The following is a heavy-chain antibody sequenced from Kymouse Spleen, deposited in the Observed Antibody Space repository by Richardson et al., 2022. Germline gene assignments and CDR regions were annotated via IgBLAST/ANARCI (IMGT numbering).Heavy chain of an antibody. CDR1: GGSISSSNW. V-gene: IGHV4-4*02. J-gene: IGHJ2*01. CDR2: IYHSGST. D-gene: IGHD1-7*01. Sequence: QVQLQESGPGLVKPSGTLSLTCAVSGGSISSSNWWSWVRQPPGKGLEWIGEIYHSGSTNYNPSLKSRVTISVDKSKNQFSLKLSSVTAADTAVYYCARVSYNWNYVLVYWYFDLWGRGTLVTVSS. CDR3: ARVSYNWNYVLVYWYFDL.